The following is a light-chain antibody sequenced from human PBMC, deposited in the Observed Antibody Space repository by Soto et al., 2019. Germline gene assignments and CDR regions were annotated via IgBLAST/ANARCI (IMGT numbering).Light chain of an antibody. CDR3: SSYTSSSTSYV. CDR1: SSDVGGYNY. J-gene: IGLJ1*01. V-gene: IGLV2-14*01. CDR2: DVS. Sequence: QSALTQPASVSGSPGQSITISCTGTSSDVGGYNYVSWYQQHPGKAPKLMIYDVSNRPSGVSNRFSGSKSGNTASLTISGLQAEAEADYYCSSYTSSSTSYVFGPGTKLTVL.